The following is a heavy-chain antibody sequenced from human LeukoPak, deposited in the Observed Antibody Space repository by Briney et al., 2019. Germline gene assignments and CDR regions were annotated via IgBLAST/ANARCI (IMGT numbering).Heavy chain of an antibody. J-gene: IGHJ5*02. CDR1: GYTFTSYD. CDR2: MNPNSGAT. D-gene: IGHD3-10*01. CDR3: ARDYRFGELNWFDP. V-gene: IGHV1-8*01. Sequence: ASVKVSCKASGYTFTSYDFNWLRQATGQGPEWMGWMNPNSGATGYAQKFQGRVTMTRSASINTAYMELTNLRSEDTAVYYCARDYRFGELNWFDPWGQGTLVTVSS.